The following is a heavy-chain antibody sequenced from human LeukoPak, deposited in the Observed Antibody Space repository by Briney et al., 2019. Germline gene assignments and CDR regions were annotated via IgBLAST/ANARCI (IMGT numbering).Heavy chain of an antibody. J-gene: IGHJ4*02. Sequence: TGGSLRLSCGASGFTFRSFGMHWVRQAPGKGLEGVAFIRRDGDVIYYADSVKGRFTISRDNSRNMVYLQLNSLRPEDTAVYYCAKGGESGSFDYWGQGTLVTVSS. CDR1: GFTFRSFG. V-gene: IGHV3-30*02. D-gene: IGHD3-3*01. CDR3: AKGGESGSFDY. CDR2: IRRDGDVI.